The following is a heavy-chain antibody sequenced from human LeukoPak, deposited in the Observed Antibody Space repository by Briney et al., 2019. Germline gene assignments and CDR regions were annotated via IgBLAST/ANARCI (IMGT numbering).Heavy chain of an antibody. CDR3: VKDTNNPGEAGGDY. V-gene: IGHV3-64D*06. J-gene: IGHJ4*02. CDR1: GFTFTNYP. CDR2: ISSNGIST. D-gene: IGHD6-19*01. Sequence: GGSLRLSCSASGFTFTNYPMHWVRQAPEKGLEFVSSISSNGISTYYADSVKGRFTISRDNSKNTLYLQMSSLRAEDRAVYYCVKDTNNPGEAGGDYWGQGTLVTVSS.